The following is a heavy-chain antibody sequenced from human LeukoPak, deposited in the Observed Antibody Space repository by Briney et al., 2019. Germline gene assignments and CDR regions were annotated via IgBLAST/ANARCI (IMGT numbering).Heavy chain of an antibody. Sequence: SGGSLRLSCAASGFTFSSYSMNWVRQAPGKGLEWVSSISSSSNYIYYADSVKGRFTISRDNAKNSLYLQMNSLRAEDTAVYYCARDWRRDNDAFDIWGQGTMVTVSS. D-gene: IGHD2-21*02. CDR3: ARDWRRDNDAFDI. J-gene: IGHJ3*02. CDR1: GFTFSSYS. V-gene: IGHV3-21*01. CDR2: ISSSSNYI.